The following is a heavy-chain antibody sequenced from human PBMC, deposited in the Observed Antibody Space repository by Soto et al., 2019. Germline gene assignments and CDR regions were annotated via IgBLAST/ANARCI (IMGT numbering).Heavy chain of an antibody. J-gene: IGHJ4*02. D-gene: IGHD4-17*01. Sequence: GGSLRLSCAASGFTFSSYXMSWVRQAPGKGLEWVSAISGSGGSTYYADSVKGRFTISRDNSKNTLYLQMNSLRAEDTAVYYCAKAGGDLIDYFDYWGQGTLVTVSS. CDR1: GFTFSSYX. V-gene: IGHV3-23*01. CDR2: ISGSGGST. CDR3: AKAGGDLIDYFDY.